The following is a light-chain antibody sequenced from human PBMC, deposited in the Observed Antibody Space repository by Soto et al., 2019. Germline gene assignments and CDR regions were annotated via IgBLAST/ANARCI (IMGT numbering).Light chain of an antibody. Sequence: EIVLTQSPGTLSLSPGERATLSCRASQSVSSSYLAWYQQKPGQAPRLLIYGASGRATGIPDRFSGSGSGTDFTLTISRLEHEDFAVYYCQQYGSSPPFTFGPGTKVDIK. V-gene: IGKV3-20*01. J-gene: IGKJ3*01. CDR1: QSVSSSY. CDR2: GAS. CDR3: QQYGSSPPFT.